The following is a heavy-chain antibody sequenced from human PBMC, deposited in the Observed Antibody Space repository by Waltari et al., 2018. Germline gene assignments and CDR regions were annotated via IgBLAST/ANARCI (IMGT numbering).Heavy chain of an antibody. CDR3: ARGEAAGNYYYYGMDV. Sequence: QVQLVQSGAEVKKPGSSVKVSCKASGGTFSSYAISWVRQAPGQGLEWMGGIITMFGTANYAQKVQGRVTITTDESTSTAYMELSSLRSEDTAVYYCARGEAAGNYYYYGMDVWGQGTTVTVSS. CDR2: IITMFGTA. J-gene: IGHJ6*02. D-gene: IGHD6-13*01. V-gene: IGHV1-69*05. CDR1: GGTFSSYA.